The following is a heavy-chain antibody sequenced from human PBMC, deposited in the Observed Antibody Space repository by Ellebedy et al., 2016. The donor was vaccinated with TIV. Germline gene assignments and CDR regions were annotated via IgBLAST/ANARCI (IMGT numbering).Heavy chain of an antibody. CDR2: ISAYNGNT. V-gene: IGHV1-18*04. J-gene: IGHJ5*02. CDR3: VVGLFHP. CDR1: GYTFISYG. Sequence: AASVKVSCKASGYTFISYGISWVRQAPGQGLEWMGWISAYNGNTGYAQKFEGRVTMTRNTSTSTAYMELSSLRSDDTAVYYCVVGLFHPWGQGTLVSVPS. D-gene: IGHD3/OR15-3a*01.